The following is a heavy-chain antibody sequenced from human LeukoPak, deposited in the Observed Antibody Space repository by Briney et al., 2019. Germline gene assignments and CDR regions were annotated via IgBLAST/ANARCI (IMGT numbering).Heavy chain of an antibody. Sequence: GVSLTLSCVASGFTFDDYAVHWVRQAPGKGLELVSGISWNSGTIKYADFVEGRFTVSRDNAKNSLYLQMNSLRPEDMALYYCAKGEVYSNGFGFFDYWGQRTLVTVSS. V-gene: IGHV3-9*03. J-gene: IGHJ4*02. CDR3: AKGEVYSNGFGFFDY. D-gene: IGHD4-11*01. CDR1: GFTFDDYA. CDR2: ISWNSGTI.